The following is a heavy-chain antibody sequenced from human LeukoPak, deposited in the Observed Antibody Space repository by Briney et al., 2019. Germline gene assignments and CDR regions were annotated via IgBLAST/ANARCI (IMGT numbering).Heavy chain of an antibody. CDR3: VRDHYWCFDL. Sequence: GGSLRLSCAASGFTFSSFTMNWVRQAPGKGLEWISYISSGSGMYYADSVKGRFAISRDNAKNSLYLEMNGLRAEDTAVYYCVRDHYWCFDLWGYGTLVTVSS. CDR1: GFTFSSFT. V-gene: IGHV3-48*04. CDR2: ISSGSGM. J-gene: IGHJ2*01.